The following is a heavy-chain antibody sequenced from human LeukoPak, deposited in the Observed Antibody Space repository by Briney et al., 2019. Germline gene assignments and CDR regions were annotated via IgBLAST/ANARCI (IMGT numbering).Heavy chain of an antibody. Sequence: KPSETLSLTCAVSGYSISSGYYWSWIRQPPGKGLEWIGEINHSGSTNYNPSLKSRVTISVDTSKNQFSLKLSSVTAADTAVYYCAREGARRGYYYYYMDVWGKGTTVTVSS. CDR3: AREGARRGYYYYYMDV. CDR1: GYSISSGYY. CDR2: INHSGST. J-gene: IGHJ6*03. V-gene: IGHV4-34*01. D-gene: IGHD3-10*01.